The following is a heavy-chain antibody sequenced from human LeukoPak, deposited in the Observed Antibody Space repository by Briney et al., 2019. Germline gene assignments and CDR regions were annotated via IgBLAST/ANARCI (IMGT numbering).Heavy chain of an antibody. Sequence: SETLSLTCTVSGGSISSSSYYWGWIRQPPGKGVEWIASIYYSGSTYYNPSLKSRVTISVDTSKNQFSLKLSSVTAADTAVYYCASRYSRWGVTTPSFDYWGPGTLVTVSS. CDR3: ASRYSRWGVTTPSFDY. CDR1: GGSISSSSYY. V-gene: IGHV4-39*01. CDR2: IYYSGST. D-gene: IGHD4-17*01. J-gene: IGHJ4*02.